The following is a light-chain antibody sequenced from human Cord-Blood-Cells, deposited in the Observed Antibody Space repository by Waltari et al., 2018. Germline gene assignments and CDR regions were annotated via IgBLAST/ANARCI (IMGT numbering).Light chain of an antibody. J-gene: IGKJ5*01. CDR1: QGISSA. V-gene: IGKV1D-13*01. CDR2: DAS. CDR3: QQFNNYPIT. Sequence: AIQLTQSPFSLSASVGDRVTITCRASQGISSALAWYQQKPWKAPKLLIYDASSLESGVPSRFSGSGSGTDFTLTISSLQPEDFATYYCQQFNNYPITFGQGTRLEIK.